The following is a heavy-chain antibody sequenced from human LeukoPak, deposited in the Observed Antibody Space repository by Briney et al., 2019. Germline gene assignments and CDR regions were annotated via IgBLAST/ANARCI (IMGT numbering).Heavy chain of an antibody. CDR2: IYTSGST. Sequence: SETLSLTCTVSGGSISSYYWRWIRQPAGKGLEWIGRIYTSGSTNYNPSLKGRVTMSVDTSKNQFSLKLSSVTAADTAVYYCARDPYPYCSGGSCYSETLGYWGQGTLVTVSS. V-gene: IGHV4-4*07. J-gene: IGHJ4*02. CDR1: GGSISSYY. D-gene: IGHD2-15*01. CDR3: ARDPYPYCSGGSCYSETLGY.